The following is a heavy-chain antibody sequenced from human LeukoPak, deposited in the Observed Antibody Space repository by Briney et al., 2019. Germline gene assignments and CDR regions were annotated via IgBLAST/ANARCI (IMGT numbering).Heavy chain of an antibody. J-gene: IGHJ4*02. CDR3: ATEAPYGSGSYYHFDY. V-gene: IGHV4-59*01. CDR1: GGSISSYY. D-gene: IGHD3-10*01. CDR2: IYYSGST. Sequence: SETLSLTCTVSGGSISSYYWSWIRQPPGKGLEWIGYIYYSGSTNYNPSLKSRVTISVDTSKNQFSLKLSSVTAEDTAVYYCATEAPYGSGSYYHFDYWGQGTLVTVSS.